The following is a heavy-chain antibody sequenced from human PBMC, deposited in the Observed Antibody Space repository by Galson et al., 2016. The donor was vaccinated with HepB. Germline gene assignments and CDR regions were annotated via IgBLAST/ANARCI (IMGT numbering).Heavy chain of an antibody. CDR1: GYIFTSYG. J-gene: IGHJ5*02. D-gene: IGHD3-16*01. V-gene: IGHV1-18*01. Sequence: SVKVSCKASGYIFTSYGITWVRRAPGQGLEWMGWVSADNGSRNYAQNFQDRVTMTADTSTTTAYMELRSLRSDDTAVYYCARRGLYNWFDPWGQGTQVTVSS. CDR3: ARRGLYNWFDP. CDR2: VSADNGSR.